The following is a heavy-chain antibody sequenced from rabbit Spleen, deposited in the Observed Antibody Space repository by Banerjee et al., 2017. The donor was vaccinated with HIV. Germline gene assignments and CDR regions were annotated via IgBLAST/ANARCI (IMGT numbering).Heavy chain of an antibody. CDR3: AREKSGIVGYDL. D-gene: IGHD6-1*01. V-gene: IGHV1S40*01. CDR1: GFDFSTYS. CDR2: IDPVFGTT. J-gene: IGHJ4*01. Sequence: QSLEESGGGLVQPEGSLTLSCKASGFDFSTYSMSWVRQPPGKVLEWSGYIDPVFGTTYYASWAKGRFTISKTSSTTVTLQMTSLTVADTATYFCAREKSGIVGYDLWGPGTLVTVS.